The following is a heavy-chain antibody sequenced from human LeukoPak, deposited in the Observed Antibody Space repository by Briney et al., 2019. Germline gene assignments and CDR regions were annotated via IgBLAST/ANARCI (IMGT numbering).Heavy chain of an antibody. Sequence: GGSLRLSCAASGFDFGAYEMNWVRQAPGKGLEWVAYFAGSDTTKYYADSVRGRFTISRDNAKNSLYLRMNSLRAEDTALYYCTTLGYHLDSWGQGTLVTVSS. CDR1: GFDFGAYE. J-gene: IGHJ4*02. D-gene: IGHD3-22*01. CDR3: TTLGYHLDS. V-gene: IGHV3-48*03. CDR2: FAGSDTTK.